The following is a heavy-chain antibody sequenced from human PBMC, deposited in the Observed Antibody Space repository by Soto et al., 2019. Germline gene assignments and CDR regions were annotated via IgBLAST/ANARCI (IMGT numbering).Heavy chain of an antibody. J-gene: IGHJ6*02. CDR3: AEECGSYCFYGMDI. Sequence: GGSLRLSCAASGFTFDDYAMHWVRQAPGKGLEWVSGISWNSGSIGYADSVKGRFTISRDNAKNSLYLQMNSLRAEDTALYYCAEECGSYCFYGMDILGQGASVAVSS. CDR2: ISWNSGSI. CDR1: GFTFDDYA. D-gene: IGHD2-21*01. V-gene: IGHV3-9*01.